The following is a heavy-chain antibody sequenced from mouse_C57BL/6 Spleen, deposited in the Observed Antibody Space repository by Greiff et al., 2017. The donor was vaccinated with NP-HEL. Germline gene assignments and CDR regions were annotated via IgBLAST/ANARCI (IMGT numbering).Heavy chain of an antibody. Sequence: QVQLQQSGPELVKPGASVKISCKASGYAFSSSWMNWVKQRPGKGLEWIGRIYPGDGDTNYNGKFKGKATLTADKSSSTAYMQLISLTSEDSAVYFCAVWDEDFDYWGQGTTLTVSS. CDR1: GYAFSSSW. D-gene: IGHD4-1*01. CDR3: AVWDEDFDY. J-gene: IGHJ2*01. CDR2: IYPGDGDT. V-gene: IGHV1-82*01.